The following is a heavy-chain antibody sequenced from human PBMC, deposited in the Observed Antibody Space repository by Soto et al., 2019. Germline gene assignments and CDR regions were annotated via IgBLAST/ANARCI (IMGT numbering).Heavy chain of an antibody. CDR1: GFTFDDYA. Sequence: EVQLVESGGGLVQPGRSLRLSCAISGFTFDDYAMHWVRQAPGKGLEWVSGISWNGGRVGYADSVKGRFTISRDNAVNALYLQMKSLQPADTSLYYSTRVAPTHLIGYSGGFDPWGQGTLVTVSS. CDR3: TRVAPTHLIGYSGGFDP. J-gene: IGHJ5*02. D-gene: IGHD3-9*01. CDR2: ISWNGGRV. V-gene: IGHV3-9*01.